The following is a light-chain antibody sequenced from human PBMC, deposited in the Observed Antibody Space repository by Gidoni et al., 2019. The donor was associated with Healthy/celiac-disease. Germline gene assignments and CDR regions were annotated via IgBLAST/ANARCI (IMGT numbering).Light chain of an antibody. CDR1: QSLLHSNGYNY. Sequence: DIVMTQSPLSLPVTPGEPASISCGSSQSLLHSNGYNYLDWYLQKPGQSPQLLIYLGSNRASGVPDRFSGSGSGTDFTLKISRVEAEDVGVYYCMQALKTPLMLTCXGXTKVEIK. CDR2: LGS. V-gene: IGKV2-28*01. J-gene: IGKJ4*01. CDR3: MQALKTPLMLT.